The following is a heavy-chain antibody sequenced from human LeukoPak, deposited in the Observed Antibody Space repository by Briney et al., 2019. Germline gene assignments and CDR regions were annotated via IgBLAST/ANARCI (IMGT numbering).Heavy chain of an antibody. CDR1: GYTFTSYV. CDR2: ISSYNWNT. D-gene: IGHD3-3*01. CDR3: VRDRPIFGVVIDY. J-gene: IGHJ4*02. V-gene: IGHV1-18*01. Sequence: AAVTVSCQASGYTFTSYVISGVRQAPARELDGMGLISSYNWNTNYAQKLKGRVTMTTDTSTSTAYMELRSLTSDDTAVYYCVRDRPIFGVVIDYWGQGTLVTVSS.